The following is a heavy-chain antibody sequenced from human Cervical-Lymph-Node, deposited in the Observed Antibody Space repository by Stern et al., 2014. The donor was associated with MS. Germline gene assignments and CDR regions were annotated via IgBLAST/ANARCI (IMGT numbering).Heavy chain of an antibody. Sequence: VQLVESGAEVKKPGASVKVTCKTSENTFTGYYIHWVRQAPGQGLEWMRCINPNSDATNYAQRLQDRVSLTSDTSSSLAYMELDRLTSGDAAVYYCARISLGSGIDYWGQGSLVTVSS. CDR3: ARISLGSGIDY. V-gene: IGHV1-2*02. CDR2: INPNSDAT. J-gene: IGHJ4*02. D-gene: IGHD1-26*01. CDR1: ENTFTGYY.